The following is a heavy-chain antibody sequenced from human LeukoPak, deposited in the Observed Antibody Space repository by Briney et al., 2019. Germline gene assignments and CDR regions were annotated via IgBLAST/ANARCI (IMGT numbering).Heavy chain of an antibody. Sequence: GGSLRLSCAASGFTFSDFYMTWIRQAPGKGLEWISYISDDGRITYYADSLKGRFTISRDNAKNSLSLQVDSLRADDTAVYFCARRGNTDSWTVLIDYWGQGTLVTVSS. CDR1: GFTFSDFY. CDR2: ISDDGRIT. D-gene: IGHD3/OR15-3a*01. CDR3: ARRGNTDSWTVLIDY. J-gene: IGHJ4*02. V-gene: IGHV3-11*01.